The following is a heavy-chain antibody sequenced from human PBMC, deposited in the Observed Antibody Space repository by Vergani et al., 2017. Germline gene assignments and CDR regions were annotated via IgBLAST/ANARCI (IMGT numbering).Heavy chain of an antibody. Sequence: QVQLVQSGAEVKKPGASVKVSCKASGYTFTSDDINWVRQATGQGLEWMGWMNPISGNTGYAQNLQGRLTITRDTSVNTAYMELSSLTSEDMAVYYCARGQKDRGRYYYYYMDVWGKGTTVTVSS. CDR2: MNPISGNT. V-gene: IGHV1-8*03. J-gene: IGHJ6*03. CDR1: GYTFTSDD. D-gene: IGHD3-10*01. CDR3: ARGQKDRGRYYYYYMDV.